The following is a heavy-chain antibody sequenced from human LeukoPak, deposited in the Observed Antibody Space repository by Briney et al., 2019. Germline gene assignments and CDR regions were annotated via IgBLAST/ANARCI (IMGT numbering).Heavy chain of an antibody. CDR1: GFTFSSYS. V-gene: IGHV3-21*01. CDR3: ARDGYSGYEQADY. CDR2: ISSSSSYI. J-gene: IGHJ4*02. D-gene: IGHD5-12*01. Sequence: GGSLRLSCAASGFTFSSYSMTWVRQAPGKGLEWVSSISSSSSYIYYADSVKGRFTISGDNAKNSLYLQMNSLRAEDTAVYYCARDGYSGYEQADYWGQGTLVTVSS.